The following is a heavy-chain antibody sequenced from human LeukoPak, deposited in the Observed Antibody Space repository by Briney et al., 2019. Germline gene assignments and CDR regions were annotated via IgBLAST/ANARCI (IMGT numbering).Heavy chain of an antibody. CDR3: ASLGRRTVVTQPFDY. CDR1: GGSIGSSSYY. Sequence: SETLSLTCTVSGGSIGSSSYYWGWIRQPPGKGLEWIGSIYYSGSTYYNPSLKSRVTISVDTSKNQFSLKLSSVTAADTAVYYCASLGRRTVVTQPFDYWGQGTLVTVSS. D-gene: IGHD4-23*01. CDR2: IYYSGST. V-gene: IGHV4-39*01. J-gene: IGHJ4*02.